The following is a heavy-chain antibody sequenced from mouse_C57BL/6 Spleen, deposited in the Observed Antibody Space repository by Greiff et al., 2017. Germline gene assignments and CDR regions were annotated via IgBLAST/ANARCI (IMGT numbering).Heavy chain of an antibody. CDR2: IDPANGNT. J-gene: IGHJ2*01. Sequence: VQLQQSVAELVRPGASVKLSCTASGFNIKNTYMHWVKQRPGQGLEWIGRIDPANGNTKYATKFQGKDTITADTSSNTAYLQLSSLTSEATAIYYCARYYYGSSYFDYWGQGTTLTVSS. D-gene: IGHD1-1*01. CDR3: ARYYYGSSYFDY. V-gene: IGHV14-3*01. CDR1: GFNIKNTY.